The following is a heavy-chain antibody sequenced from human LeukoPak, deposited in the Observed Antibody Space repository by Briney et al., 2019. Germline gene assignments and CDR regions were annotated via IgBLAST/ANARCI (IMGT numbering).Heavy chain of an antibody. V-gene: IGHV3-30*02. J-gene: IGHJ6*03. Sequence: NPGGSLRLSCAASGFTFSSYGMPWVRQAPGKGLEWVAFIRYDGSNKYYADSVKGRFTISRDNSKNTLYLQMNSLRSEDTAVYYCARVRVRVRHSSGRRYYYYYYMDVWGKGTTVTVSS. D-gene: IGHD6-19*01. CDR1: GFTFSSYG. CDR3: ARVRVRVRHSSGRRYYYYYYMDV. CDR2: IRYDGSNK.